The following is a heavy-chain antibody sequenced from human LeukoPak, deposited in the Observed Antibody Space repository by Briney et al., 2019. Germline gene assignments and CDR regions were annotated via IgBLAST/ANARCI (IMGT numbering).Heavy chain of an antibody. CDR1: GGSISSYY. Sequence: SETLSLTCTASGGSISSYYWSWIRQPPGKGLEWIGYIYYSGSTNYNPSLKSRVTISVDTSKNQFSLKLSSVTAADTAVYYCARAGFRTGVDPWGQGTLVTVSS. V-gene: IGHV4-59*01. J-gene: IGHJ5*02. CDR2: IYYSGST. CDR3: ARAGFRTGVDP. D-gene: IGHD7-27*01.